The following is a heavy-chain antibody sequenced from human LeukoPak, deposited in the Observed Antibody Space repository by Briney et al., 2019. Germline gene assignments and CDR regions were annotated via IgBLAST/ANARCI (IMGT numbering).Heavy chain of an antibody. D-gene: IGHD6-19*01. J-gene: IGHJ4*02. CDR3: ARGVVAVAYTHFDY. V-gene: IGHV3-33*01. Sequence: PGRSLRLSCAASGFTFSSYGMYWVRQAPGKGLEWVAVIWYDGSNKYYADSVKGRFTISRDNSKNTLYLQMNSLRAEDTAVYYCARGVVAVAYTHFDYWGQGTLVTVSS. CDR1: GFTFSSYG. CDR2: IWYDGSNK.